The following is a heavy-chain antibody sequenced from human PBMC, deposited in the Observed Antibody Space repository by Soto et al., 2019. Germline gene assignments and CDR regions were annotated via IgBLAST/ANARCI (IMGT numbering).Heavy chain of an antibody. Sequence: SETLSLTCAVSCGSISCSNWLSWVRPPPGKGLEWIGEIYHSGSTNYNPSLKSRVTISVDKSKNQFSLKLSSVTAADTAVYYCARDLGSSGRYYYYYGMDVWGQGTTVTVSS. CDR3: ARDLGSSGRYYYYYGMDV. D-gene: IGHD6-19*01. CDR1: CGSISCSNW. V-gene: IGHV4-4*02. CDR2: IYHSGST. J-gene: IGHJ6*02.